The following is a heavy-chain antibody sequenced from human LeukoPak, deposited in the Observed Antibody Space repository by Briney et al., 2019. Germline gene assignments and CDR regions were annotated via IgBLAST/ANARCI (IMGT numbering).Heavy chain of an antibody. CDR3: ARDNPQGIAVAGTGLSPYDY. V-gene: IGHV3-21*01. CDR2: ISSGSSYI. CDR1: GFTFSSYS. D-gene: IGHD6-19*01. Sequence: PGGSLRLSCAASGFTFSSYSMNWVRQAPGKGLEWVSSISSGSSYIYYADSVKGRFTISRDNAKNSLYLQMNSLRAEDTAVYYCARDNPQGIAVAGTGLSPYDYWGQGTLVTVSS. J-gene: IGHJ4*02.